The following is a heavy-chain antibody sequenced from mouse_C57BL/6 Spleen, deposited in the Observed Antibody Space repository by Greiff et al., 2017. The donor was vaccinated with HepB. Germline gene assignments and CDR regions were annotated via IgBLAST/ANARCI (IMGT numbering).Heavy chain of an antibody. D-gene: IGHD2-2*01. CDR1: GYTFTSYW. Sequence: VQLQQPGAELVKPGASVKLSCKASGYTFTSYWMHWVKQRPGQGLEWIGMIHPNSGSTNYNEKFKSKATLTVDKSSSTAYMQLSSLTSEDSAVYYCARDYGYSYYYAMDYWGQGTSVTVSS. CDR3: ARDYGYSYYYAMDY. J-gene: IGHJ4*01. V-gene: IGHV1-64*01. CDR2: IHPNSGST.